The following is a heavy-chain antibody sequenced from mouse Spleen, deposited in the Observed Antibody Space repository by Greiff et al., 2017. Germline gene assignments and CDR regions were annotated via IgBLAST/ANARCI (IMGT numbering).Heavy chain of an antibody. J-gene: IGHJ2*01. CDR2: ISSGGSYT. V-gene: IGHV5-6-4*01. CDR1: GFTFSSYT. D-gene: IGHD4-1*01. Sequence: EVQGVESGGGLVKPGGSLKLSCAASGFTFSSYTMSWVRQTPEKRLEWVATISSGGSYTCYPDSVKGRFTISRDNAKNTLYLQMSSLKSEDTAMYYCTRAPNWDEDYFDYWGQGTTLTVSS. CDR3: TRAPNWDEDYFDY.